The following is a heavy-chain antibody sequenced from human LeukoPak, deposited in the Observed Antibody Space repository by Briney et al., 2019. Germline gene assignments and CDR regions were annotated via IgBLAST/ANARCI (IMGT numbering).Heavy chain of an antibody. V-gene: IGHV4-34*01. CDR1: GGSFSGYY. Sequence: SETLSLTCAVYGGSFSGYYWSWIRQTPEKGLEWIGEINHSGSTNYSPSLKSRVTLSVDTSKNQFSLKLSSVTAADTAVYFWARVLSGGNTEYFDYWGQGTLVTVSS. D-gene: IGHD4-23*01. CDR3: ARVLSGGNTEYFDY. J-gene: IGHJ4*02. CDR2: INHSGST.